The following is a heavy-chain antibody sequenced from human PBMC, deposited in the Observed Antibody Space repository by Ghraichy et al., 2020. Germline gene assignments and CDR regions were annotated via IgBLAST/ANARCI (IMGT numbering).Heavy chain of an antibody. CDR2: IYYSGST. CDR1: GGSVSSGSYY. CDR3: ARGETYYDILTGYSPWFDS. J-gene: IGHJ5*01. D-gene: IGHD3-9*01. V-gene: IGHV4-61*01. Sequence: SETLSLTCTVSGGSVSSGSYYWSWIRQPPGKGLEWIGYIYYSGSTNYNPSLKSRVTISVDTSKNQFSLKLSSVTAADTAVYYCARGETYYDILTGYSPWFDSWGQGTLVTVSS.